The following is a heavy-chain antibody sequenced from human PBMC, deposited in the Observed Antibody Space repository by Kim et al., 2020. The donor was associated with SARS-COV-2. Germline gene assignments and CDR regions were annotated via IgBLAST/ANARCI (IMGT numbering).Heavy chain of an antibody. Sequence: GGSLRLSCAASGFTFSNYAMHWVRQAPGKGLEWVAVISDDGSNKYSADSVKGRFTISRDNSRSTLYLQMNRLRSDDTALYYCARDTARDSRPNFDFWGQGTLATVSA. V-gene: IGHV3-30-3*01. CDR2: ISDDGSNK. CDR1: GFTFSNYA. CDR3: ARDTARDSRPNFDF. D-gene: IGHD5-18*01. J-gene: IGHJ4*02.